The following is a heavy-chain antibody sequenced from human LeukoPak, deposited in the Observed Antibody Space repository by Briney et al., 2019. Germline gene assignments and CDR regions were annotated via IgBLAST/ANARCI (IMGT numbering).Heavy chain of an antibody. J-gene: IGHJ6*02. V-gene: IGHV3-30*18. CDR3: AKDLGYYYGSGSYPRIYYYYGMDV. D-gene: IGHD3-10*01. Sequence: GRCLRLSCAASGFTFSSYGMHWVRQAPGKGLEWGAVISYDGTNKYYADSVKGRFTISRDNSKNTLYLQMNSLRAEDTAVYYCAKDLGYYYGSGSYPRIYYYYGMDVWGQGTTVTVSS. CDR2: ISYDGTNK. CDR1: GFTFSSYG.